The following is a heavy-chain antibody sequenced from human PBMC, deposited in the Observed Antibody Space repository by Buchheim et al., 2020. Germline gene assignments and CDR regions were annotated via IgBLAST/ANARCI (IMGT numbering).Heavy chain of an antibody. Sequence: EVQLVESGGGLVQPGGSLRLSCAASGFTFSSYWMHWVRQAPGKGLVWVSRINSDGSSTSYADSVKGRFTISRDNPNNTQHRKMNSLRAEDTAVYYCARVAGYDFAYWGQGTL. CDR3: ARVAGYDFAY. D-gene: IGHD3-3*01. V-gene: IGHV3-74*01. CDR2: INSDGSST. CDR1: GFTFSSYW. J-gene: IGHJ4*02.